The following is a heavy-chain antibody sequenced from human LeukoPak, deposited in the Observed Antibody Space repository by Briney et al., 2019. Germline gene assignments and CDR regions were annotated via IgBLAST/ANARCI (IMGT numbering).Heavy chain of an antibody. J-gene: IGHJ4*02. D-gene: IGHD1-26*01. CDR3: AKDGRGSYTPFDY. V-gene: IGHV3-30*18. CDR1: GFTFSNFW. Sequence: GGSLRLSCAASGFTFSNFWMHWVRQAPGKGLVWVAVISYDGSNKYYADSVKGRFTISRDNSKNTLYLQMNSLRAEDTAVYYCAKDGRGSYTPFDYWGQGTLVTVSS. CDR2: ISYDGSNK.